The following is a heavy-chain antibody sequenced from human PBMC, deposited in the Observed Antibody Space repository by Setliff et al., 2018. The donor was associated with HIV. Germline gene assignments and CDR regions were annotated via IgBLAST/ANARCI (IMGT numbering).Heavy chain of an antibody. J-gene: IGHJ5*02. Sequence: GGSLRLFCAASGFTFSSYAMSWVRQAPGKGLEWVSAISGSGGSTYYADSVKGRFTISRDNSKNTLYLQMNSLRAEDTAVYYCAKSPQLWFGYNWFDPWGQGTLVTVSS. CDR3: AKSPQLWFGYNWFDP. D-gene: IGHD3-10*01. CDR1: GFTFSSYA. V-gene: IGHV3-23*01. CDR2: ISGSGGST.